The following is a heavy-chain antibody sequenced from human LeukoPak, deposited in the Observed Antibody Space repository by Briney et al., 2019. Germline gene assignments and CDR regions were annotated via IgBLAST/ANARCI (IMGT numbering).Heavy chain of an antibody. V-gene: IGHV4-59*01. D-gene: IGHD3-10*01. CDR3: ARDRGPYGSGYYFDY. Sequence: SETLSLTCTVSGGSISSYYWSWIRQPPGKGLEWVGNIYYSGSTNYNPSLKSRVTISVDTSKNQFSLKLSSVTAADTAVYYCARDRGPYGSGYYFDYWGQGTLVTVSS. J-gene: IGHJ4*02. CDR2: IYYSGST. CDR1: GGSISSYY.